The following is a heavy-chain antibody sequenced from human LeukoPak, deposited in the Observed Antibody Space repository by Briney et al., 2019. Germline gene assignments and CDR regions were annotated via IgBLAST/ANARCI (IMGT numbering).Heavy chain of an antibody. J-gene: IGHJ5*02. D-gene: IGHD2-2*01. CDR1: GYTFTSYD. CDR3: ARVYCSSTSCLINWFDP. V-gene: IGHV1-8*01. Sequence: EASVKVSCKASGYTFTSYDINWVRQATGQGLEWMGWVNPNSGNTGYAQTFQGRVTMTRNTSISTAYMELSSLRSEDTAVYYCARVYCSSTSCLINWFDPWGQGTLVTVSS. CDR2: VNPNSGNT.